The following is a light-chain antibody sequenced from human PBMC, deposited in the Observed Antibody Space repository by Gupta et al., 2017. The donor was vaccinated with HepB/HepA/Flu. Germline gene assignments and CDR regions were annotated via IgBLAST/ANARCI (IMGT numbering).Light chain of an antibody. V-gene: IGLV3-1*01. CDR1: ELGDKY. CDR2: QTE. CDR3: QTWDTGTVV. Sequence: SYDVNQPPSVSVSPGQTATITCSGEELGDKYVSWYQQKPGQSPVLVIFQTERRPSGTPERFSGSNSGNTATLTIRGTQAGDEGDFYCQTWDTGTVVFGGGTRLTVL. J-gene: IGLJ2*01.